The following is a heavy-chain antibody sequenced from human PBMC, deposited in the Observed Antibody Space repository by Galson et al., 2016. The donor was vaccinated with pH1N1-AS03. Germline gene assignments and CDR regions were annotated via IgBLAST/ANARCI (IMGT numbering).Heavy chain of an antibody. Sequence: SLRLSCAASGFTFSNYAIHWVRQAPGKGLQWVAVVSDDGYTKYYADSVRGRFTISRDNSENTVFLQMSSLTTEDTGLYYCARVVLEIRGQPNNWLDPWGQGTLVTVSS. V-gene: IGHV3-30*15. J-gene: IGHJ5*02. CDR3: ARVVLEIRGQPNNWLDP. CDR2: VSDDGYTK. D-gene: IGHD1-26*01. CDR1: GFTFSNYA.